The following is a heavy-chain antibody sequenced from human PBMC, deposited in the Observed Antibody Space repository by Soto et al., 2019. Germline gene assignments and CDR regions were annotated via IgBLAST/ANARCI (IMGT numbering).Heavy chain of an antibody. Sequence: GGSLRLSCAASGFTFSSYAMSWVRQAPGKGLEWVSAISGSGGSTYYADSVKGRFTISRDNSKNTLYLQMNSLRAEDTDVYYCAKGTPQQLVRQYYYYYYGMDVWGQGTTVTVSS. CDR2: ISGSGGST. J-gene: IGHJ6*02. V-gene: IGHV3-23*01. CDR1: GFTFSSYA. CDR3: AKGTPQQLVRQYYYYYYGMDV. D-gene: IGHD6-13*01.